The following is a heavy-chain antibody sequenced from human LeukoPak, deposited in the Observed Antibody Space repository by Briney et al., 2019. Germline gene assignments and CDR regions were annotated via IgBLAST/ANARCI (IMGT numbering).Heavy chain of an antibody. Sequence: ASVKVSCKASGYTFTSYGISWVRQAPGQGLEWMGWISAYNGTTNYAQKLQGRVTMTTDTSTSTAYMELRSLRSDDTAVYYCAREDGYCSSTSCYFDYWGQGTLVTVSS. D-gene: IGHD2-2*01. CDR2: ISAYNGTT. CDR1: GYTFTSYG. V-gene: IGHV1-18*01. J-gene: IGHJ4*02. CDR3: AREDGYCSSTSCYFDY.